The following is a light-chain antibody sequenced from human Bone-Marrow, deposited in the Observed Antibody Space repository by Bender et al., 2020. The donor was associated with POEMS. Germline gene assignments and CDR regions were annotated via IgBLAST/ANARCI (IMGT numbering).Light chain of an antibody. J-gene: IGLJ3*02. CDR1: SSNIGNHG. V-gene: IGLV1-36*01. Sequence: QSVLTQPPSVSGAPGQRVTISCSGSSSNIGNHGVNWYQQLSGEAHKLLIYYDDMLTPGVSDRISASKSGGSASMTIREVQAEDDGSGYCSGGYDNLSGWVFGGGIKLTVL. CDR3: SGGYDNLSGWV. CDR2: YDD.